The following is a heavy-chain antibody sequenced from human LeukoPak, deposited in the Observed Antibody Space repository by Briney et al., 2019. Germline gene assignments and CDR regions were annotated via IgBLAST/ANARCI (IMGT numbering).Heavy chain of an antibody. CDR2: IYYSGST. V-gene: IGHV4-39*07. J-gene: IGHJ4*02. Sequence: SETLSLTCTVSGGSISSYYWGWIRQPPGKGLEWIGSIYYSGSTYYNPSLKSRVSISVDTSKNQFSLKLSSVTAADTAFYYCARHSSSSRPNFDYWGQGTLVTVSS. CDR1: GGSISSYY. CDR3: ARHSSSSRPNFDY. D-gene: IGHD6-13*01.